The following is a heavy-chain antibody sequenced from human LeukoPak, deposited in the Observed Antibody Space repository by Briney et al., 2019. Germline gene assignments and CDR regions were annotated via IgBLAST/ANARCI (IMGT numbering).Heavy chain of an antibody. J-gene: IGHJ4*02. CDR3: ARSQAGQQVSSFDY. CDR2: INTYTGNP. Sequence: ASVKVSCKTSGDSFTSYAMNWVRQAPGQGLEWMGWINTYTGNPTYAPAFIGRFVFSVDTSVNTASLQISSLKAEDTGVYYCARSQAGQQVSSFDYWGQGTVVTVSS. CDR1: GDSFTSYA. V-gene: IGHV7-4-1*02. D-gene: IGHD5/OR15-5a*01.